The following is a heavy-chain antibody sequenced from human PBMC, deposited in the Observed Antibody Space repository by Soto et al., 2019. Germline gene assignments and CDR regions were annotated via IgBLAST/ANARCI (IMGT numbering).Heavy chain of an antibody. CDR3: ARGYYDSSGYYYGFDY. D-gene: IGHD3-22*01. CDR2: IYYSGST. V-gene: IGHV4-59*01. CDR1: GGSISSYY. Sequence: SETLSLTCTVSGGSISSYYWSWIRQPPGKGLEWIGYIYYSGSTNYNPSLKSRVTISVDTSKNQFSLKLSSVTAADTAVYYCARGYYDSSGYYYGFDYWGQGTLVTVSS. J-gene: IGHJ4*02.